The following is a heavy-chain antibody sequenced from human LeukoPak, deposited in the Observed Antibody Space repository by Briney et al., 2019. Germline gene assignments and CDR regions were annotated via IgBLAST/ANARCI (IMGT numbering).Heavy chain of an antibody. J-gene: IGHJ6*03. V-gene: IGHV4-59*12. CDR1: GGSISSYY. CDR3: ARTTMVRGTYYMDV. Sequence: SETLSFTCTVSGGSISSYYWSWIRQPPGKGLEWIGYIYYSGYTNYNPSLKSRVTISVDTSKNQFSLKMRSVTAADTAVYYCARTTMVRGTYYMDVWGKGTTVTISS. CDR2: IYYSGYT. D-gene: IGHD3-10*01.